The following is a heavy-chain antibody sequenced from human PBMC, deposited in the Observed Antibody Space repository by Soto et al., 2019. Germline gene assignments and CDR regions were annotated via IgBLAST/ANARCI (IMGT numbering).Heavy chain of an antibody. Sequence: GVSLRLSCAASGFTFSSYAMSWVRQALGKGLEWVSAISGSGGSTYYADSVKGRFTISRDNSKNTLYLQMNSLRAEDTAVYYCANPRGQGYCSSTSCYPPFDYWGQGT. CDR1: GFTFSSYA. CDR2: ISGSGGST. J-gene: IGHJ4*02. D-gene: IGHD2-2*01. CDR3: ANPRGQGYCSSTSCYPPFDY. V-gene: IGHV3-23*01.